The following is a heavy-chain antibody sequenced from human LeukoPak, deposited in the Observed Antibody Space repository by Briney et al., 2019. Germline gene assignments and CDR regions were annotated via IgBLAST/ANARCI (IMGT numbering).Heavy chain of an antibody. CDR3: AELGITMIGGV. CDR2: ISSSSSYI. Sequence: NPGGSLRLSCAASGFTFSSYRMNWVRQAPGKGLEWVSSISSSSSYIYYADSLKGRFTISRDNAKNSLYLQMNSLRAEDTAVYYCAELGITMIGGVWGKGTTVTISS. CDR1: GFTFSSYR. J-gene: IGHJ6*04. V-gene: IGHV3-21*01. D-gene: IGHD3-10*02.